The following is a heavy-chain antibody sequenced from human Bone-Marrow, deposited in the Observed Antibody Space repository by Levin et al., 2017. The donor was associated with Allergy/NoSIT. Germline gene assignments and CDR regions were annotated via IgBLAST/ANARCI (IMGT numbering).Heavy chain of an antibody. J-gene: IGHJ6*02. V-gene: IGHV1-58*01. CDR2: IVVGSGNT. CDR1: GFTFTSSA. CDR3: AADSRITILWGMDV. Sequence: KISCKASGFTFTSSAVQWVRQARGQRLEWIGWIVVGSGNTNYAQKFQERVTITRDMSTSTAYMELSSLRSEDTAVYYCAADSRITILWGMDVWGQGTTVTVSS. D-gene: IGHD3-10*01.